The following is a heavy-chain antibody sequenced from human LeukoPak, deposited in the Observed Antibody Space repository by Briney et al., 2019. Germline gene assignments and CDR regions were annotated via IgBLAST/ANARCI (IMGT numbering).Heavy chain of an antibody. D-gene: IGHD3-22*01. J-gene: IGHJ4*02. V-gene: IGHV3-23*01. CDR3: AKDNYYDTSGGFFAY. CDR1: GFMFDSYD. Sequence: GGSLRLSCRTSGFMFDSYDMSWVRQAPGKGLEWVSGICASGGSTYYSDSVKGRFTISRDNSKNTLFLQINSLRAEDTAVYYCAKDNYYDTSGGFFAYWGQGTLVSVSS. CDR2: ICASGGST.